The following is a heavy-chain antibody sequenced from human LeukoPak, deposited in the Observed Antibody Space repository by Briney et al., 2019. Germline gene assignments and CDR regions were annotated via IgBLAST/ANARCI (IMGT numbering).Heavy chain of an antibody. CDR2: INPSDGNT. D-gene: IGHD6-19*01. Sequence: ASVKVSCKASGYTFTTYKIHWVRQAPGQGLEWVGIINPSDGNTRNAQKFQGRVTMTRDTSTGTVYLELSSLRSEDTAVYYCARVAAVAGSPFDYWGQGTLVTVSS. J-gene: IGHJ4*02. CDR3: ARVAAVAGSPFDY. CDR1: GYTFTTYK. V-gene: IGHV1-46*01.